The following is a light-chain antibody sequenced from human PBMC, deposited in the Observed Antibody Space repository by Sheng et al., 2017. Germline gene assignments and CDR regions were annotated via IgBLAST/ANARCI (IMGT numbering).Light chain of an antibody. CDR1: QSVSSD. CDR2: DAS. J-gene: IGKJ4*01. CDR3: QQRADWPLT. Sequence: EIVLTQSPATLSLSPGERATLSCRASQSVSSDLGWYQQKPGQAPRLLISDASNRATGIPARFSGSGFGTDFTLTISGLEPEDFAVYYCQQRADWPLTFGGGTKVEI. V-gene: IGKV3-11*01.